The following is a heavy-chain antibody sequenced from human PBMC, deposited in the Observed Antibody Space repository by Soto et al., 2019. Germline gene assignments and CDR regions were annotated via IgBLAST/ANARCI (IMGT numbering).Heavy chain of an antibody. V-gene: IGHV1-2*02. Sequence: ASVKVSCKASGYTFTGYFMHWVRQAPGQGLEWMGWINPYSGGADYAQSFQGRVTMTRDTSISTVYMELSRLRFDDTAVYYCARVIRGAYSKSPLDSWGQGTVVTGSS. CDR2: INPYSGGA. J-gene: IGHJ4*02. D-gene: IGHD3-10*01. CDR3: ARVIRGAYSKSPLDS. CDR1: GYTFTGYF.